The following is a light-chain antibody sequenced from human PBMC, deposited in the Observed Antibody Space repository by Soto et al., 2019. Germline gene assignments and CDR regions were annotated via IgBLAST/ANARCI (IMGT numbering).Light chain of an antibody. CDR2: DAS. Sequence: DIQMTQSPSSLSASVGDRVTIACQASQDISKYLNWYQFRPGQAPKLLIYDASNLQTGVPSRFRGSGSGTHFTLTITILQPEDVATYYGQQYDNRLAITFGGGTKVQIK. V-gene: IGKV1-33*01. J-gene: IGKJ4*01. CDR1: QDISKY. CDR3: QQYDNRLAIT.